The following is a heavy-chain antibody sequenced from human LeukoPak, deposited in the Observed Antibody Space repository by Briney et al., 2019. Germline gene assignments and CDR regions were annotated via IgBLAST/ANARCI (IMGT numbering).Heavy chain of an antibody. J-gene: IGHJ4*02. Sequence: SETLSLTCTVSGGSISSYYWSWIRQPPGKGLEWIGYIYYSGSTNYNPSLKSRVTISVDTSKNQFSLKLSSVTAADTAVYYCARHGGGGSCYDYWGQGTLVTVSS. V-gene: IGHV4-59*08. D-gene: IGHD2-15*01. CDR2: IYYSGST. CDR3: ARHGGGGSCYDY. CDR1: GGSISSYY.